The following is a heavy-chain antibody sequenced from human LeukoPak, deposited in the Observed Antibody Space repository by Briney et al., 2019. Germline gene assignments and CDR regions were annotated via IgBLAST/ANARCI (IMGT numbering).Heavy chain of an antibody. CDR2: IFRGDGT. Sequence: GGSLRLSCVASGFIVSSNYMIWVRQAPGKGLEWVAVIFRGDGTYHADSVKGRFTISRDTSKNTVYLHMNSLTAEDTAVYYCVKEVPGTTIYDWGQGILVTVSS. J-gene: IGHJ4*02. D-gene: IGHD4-11*01. V-gene: IGHV3-66*01. CDR1: GFIVSSNY. CDR3: VKEVPGTTIYD.